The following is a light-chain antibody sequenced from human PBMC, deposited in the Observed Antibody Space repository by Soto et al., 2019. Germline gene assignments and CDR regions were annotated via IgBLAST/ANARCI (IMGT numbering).Light chain of an antibody. CDR3: CSYAGSYTLYI. Sequence: QSALTQPRSVSGSPGQSVTISCTGTISDVGAYNYVSWFQQHPGKAPKLMIYDVSKRPSGVPDRFSGSKSDNTASLTISGLQADDEADYYCCSYAGSYTLYIFGTGIQLTVL. CDR2: DVS. V-gene: IGLV2-11*01. J-gene: IGLJ1*01. CDR1: ISDVGAYNY.